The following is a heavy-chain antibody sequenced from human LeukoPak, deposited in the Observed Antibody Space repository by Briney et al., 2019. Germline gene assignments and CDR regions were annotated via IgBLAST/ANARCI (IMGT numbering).Heavy chain of an antibody. V-gene: IGHV4-4*07. Sequence: PSETLSLTCTLSGDSINHNYWTWIRQPAGKGLEWIGHIFAAGITKYNPSLKSRVTTSVDTSKNQFSLRLSSVTAADTAMYYCARGTFDYGDYLIFDSWGQGTLVTVSS. D-gene: IGHD4-17*01. CDR3: ARGTFDYGDYLIFDS. J-gene: IGHJ4*02. CDR2: IFAAGIT. CDR1: GDSINHNY.